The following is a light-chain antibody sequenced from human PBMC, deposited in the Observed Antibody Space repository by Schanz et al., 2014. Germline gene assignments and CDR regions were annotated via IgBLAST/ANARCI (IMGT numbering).Light chain of an antibody. J-gene: IGLJ2*01. Sequence: QSVLTQPPSASGPPGQRVTISCSGSTPNIGSNTINWYQQLPGTAPKLLIHTNNQRPSGVPDRFSASKSDTSASLAISGLQSEDEADYYCAAWDDSLNVVFGGGTKVTVL. CDR1: TPNIGSNT. CDR2: TNN. CDR3: AAWDDSLNVV. V-gene: IGLV1-44*01.